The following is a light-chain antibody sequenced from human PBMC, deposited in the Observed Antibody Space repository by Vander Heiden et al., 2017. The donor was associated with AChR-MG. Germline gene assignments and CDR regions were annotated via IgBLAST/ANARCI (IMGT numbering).Light chain of an antibody. CDR1: QSVSSN. Sequence: EIVMTQSPATLSVSPGERATLSCRASQSVSSNLAWYQQKPGQAPRLLIYFTSTRATGIPARFSGSGSGTEFTLTISSLQSEDFALYYCQQYNNWPRTFGQGTNVEIK. CDR2: FTS. V-gene: IGKV3-15*01. J-gene: IGKJ1*01. CDR3: QQYNNWPRT.